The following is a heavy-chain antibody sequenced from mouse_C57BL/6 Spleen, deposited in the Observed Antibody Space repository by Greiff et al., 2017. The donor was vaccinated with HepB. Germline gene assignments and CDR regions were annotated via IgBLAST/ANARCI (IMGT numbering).Heavy chain of an antibody. CDR3: TRIWYPYAMDY. CDR1: GFTFSSYA. Sequence: EVKLMESGEGLVKPGGSLKLSCAASGFTFSSYAMSWVRQTPEKRLEWVAYISSGGDYIYYADTVKGRFTISRDNARNTLYLQRSSLKSEDTAMYYCTRIWYPYAMDYWGQGTSVTVSS. CDR2: ISSGGDYI. V-gene: IGHV5-9-1*02. J-gene: IGHJ4*01. D-gene: IGHD2-1*01.